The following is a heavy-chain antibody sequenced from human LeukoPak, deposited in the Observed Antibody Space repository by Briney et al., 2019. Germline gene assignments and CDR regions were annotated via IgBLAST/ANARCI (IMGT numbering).Heavy chain of an antibody. Sequence: ASVKVSCKASGYTFTGYYMHWVRQAPGQGLEWMGWINPNSGGTNYAQKFQGRVTMTRDTSISTDYMELSRLRSDDTAVYYCARAVVPAAIFKVNYYYYHMDVWGKGTTVTISS. CDR1: GYTFTGYY. D-gene: IGHD2-2*01. CDR3: ARAVVPAAIFKVNYYYYHMDV. CDR2: INPNSGGT. J-gene: IGHJ6*03. V-gene: IGHV1-2*02.